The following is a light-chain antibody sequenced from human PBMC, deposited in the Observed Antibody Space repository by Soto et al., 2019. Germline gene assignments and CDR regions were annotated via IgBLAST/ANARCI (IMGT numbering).Light chain of an antibody. CDR3: QQYHTYRT. CDR1: QSVSSW. Sequence: DIHMTQSPSTLSASVGDRVTITCRASQSVSSWLAWYQQKPGKAPKVLIYKASSLESGVPSRFSGSGSGTEFTLTISILQPDYFATYYCQQYHTYRTFGQGTKVEIK. CDR2: KAS. V-gene: IGKV1-5*03. J-gene: IGKJ1*01.